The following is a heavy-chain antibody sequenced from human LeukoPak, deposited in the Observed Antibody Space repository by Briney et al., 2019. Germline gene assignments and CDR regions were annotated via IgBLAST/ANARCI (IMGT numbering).Heavy chain of an antibody. J-gene: IGHJ6*02. CDR3: ATYTNWVAGDV. V-gene: IGHV3-7*01. CDR1: GFTFSDYY. CDR2: IKGDGTET. D-gene: IGHD1-1*01. Sequence: GGSLRLSCAASGFTFSDYYMSWIRQAPGKGLEWVAAIKGDGTETDYVDSVKGRFTISRDNAKNSLYLQMNSLRAEDTAVYYCATYTNWVAGDVWGQGTTVSVSS.